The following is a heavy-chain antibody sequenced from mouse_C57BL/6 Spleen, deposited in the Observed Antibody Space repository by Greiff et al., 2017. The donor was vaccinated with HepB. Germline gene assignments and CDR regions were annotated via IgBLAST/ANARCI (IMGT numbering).Heavy chain of an antibody. D-gene: IGHD2-3*01. V-gene: IGHV14-4*01. CDR3: TTGGYYSYYFDY. CDR2: NDPENGDT. Sequence: EVQLQQSGAELVRPGASVKLSCTASGFNIKDDYMHWVKQRPEQGLEWIGWNDPENGDTEYASKFQGKATITADTSSNTAYLQLSSLTSEDTAVYYCTTGGYYSYYFDYWGQGTTLTVSS. CDR1: GFNIKDDY. J-gene: IGHJ2*01.